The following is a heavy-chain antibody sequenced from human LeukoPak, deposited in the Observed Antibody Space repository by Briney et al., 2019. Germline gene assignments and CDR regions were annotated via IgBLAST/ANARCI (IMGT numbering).Heavy chain of an antibody. V-gene: IGHV3-30*18. Sequence: GRSLRLSCAASGFTFSSYGMHWVRQAPGKGLEWVAVISYDGSNKYYADFVKGRFTISRDNSKNTLYLQMNSLRAEDTAVYYCAELGITMIGGVWGKGTTVTISS. D-gene: IGHD3-10*02. CDR3: AELGITMIGGV. CDR2: ISYDGSNK. J-gene: IGHJ6*04. CDR1: GFTFSSYG.